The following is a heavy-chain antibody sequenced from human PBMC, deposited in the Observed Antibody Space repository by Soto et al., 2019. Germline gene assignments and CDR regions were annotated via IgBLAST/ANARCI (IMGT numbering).Heavy chain of an antibody. Sequence: SVKVSCKASGGTFSSYAISWVRQAPGQGLEWMGGIIPIFGTANYAQKFQGRVTITADKSTSTAYMELSSLRSEDTAVYYCASYSSSWYGYYGMDVWGQGTTVIVSS. CDR1: GGTFSSYA. CDR2: IIPIFGTA. CDR3: ASYSSSWYGYYGMDV. V-gene: IGHV1-69*06. D-gene: IGHD6-13*01. J-gene: IGHJ6*02.